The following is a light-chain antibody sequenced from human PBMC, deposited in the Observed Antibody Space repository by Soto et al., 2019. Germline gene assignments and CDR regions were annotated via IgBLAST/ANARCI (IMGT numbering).Light chain of an antibody. CDR2: DAS. V-gene: IGKV3-11*01. J-gene: IGKJ1*01. Sequence: EIVLTQSPAALSLSPGERATLSCRASQSVSRSLAWYQQKPGQAPRLLIYDASNRVTGIPARFSGSGSGTEFTLTISSLEPEDFAISSGHQRSNWPRTFGQGTKVEIK. CDR3: HQRSNWPRT. CDR1: QSVSRS.